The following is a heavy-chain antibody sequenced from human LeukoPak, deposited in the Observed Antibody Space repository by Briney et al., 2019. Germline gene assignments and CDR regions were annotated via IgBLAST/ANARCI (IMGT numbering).Heavy chain of an antibody. V-gene: IGHV4-31*03. D-gene: IGHD2-15*01. CDR3: AKNLYCGGGSCYPSALGMDV. CDR2: IYYSGST. CDR1: GGSISSGGYY. J-gene: IGHJ6*02. Sequence: SQTLSLTCTVSGGSISSGGYYWSWIRQHPGTGLEWIGYIYYSGSTYYNPSLKSRVTISVDTSKNQFSLKLSSVTAADTAVYYCAKNLYCGGGSCYPSALGMDVWGQGTTVTVSS.